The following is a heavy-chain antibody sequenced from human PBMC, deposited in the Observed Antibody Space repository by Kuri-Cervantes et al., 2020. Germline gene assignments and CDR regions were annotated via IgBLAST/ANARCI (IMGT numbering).Heavy chain of an antibody. V-gene: IGHV1-69*05. J-gene: IGHJ5*02. CDR2: IIPIFGTT. D-gene: IGHD3-22*01. Sequence: SVKVSCKVSGYSLSELSMHWVRQAPGQGLEWMGGIIPIFGTTNYAQKFQGRVTVTTDESTSTAYMELSSLRSEDTALYYCAKDGNYYDRIGYYYYFDHWGQGALVTVSS. CDR1: GYSLSELS. CDR3: AKDGNYYDRIGYYYYFDH.